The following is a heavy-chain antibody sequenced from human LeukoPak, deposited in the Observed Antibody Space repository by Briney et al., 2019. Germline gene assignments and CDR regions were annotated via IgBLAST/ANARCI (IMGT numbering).Heavy chain of an antibody. CDR2: IYSGGGT. V-gene: IGHV3-53*01. D-gene: IGHD4-17*01. CDR3: ARPTGGYYYGMDV. CDR1: GFTVSSNY. J-gene: IGHJ6*02. Sequence: PGGSLRLSCAASGFTVSSNYMSWVRQAPGKGLVWVSVIYSGGGTYYADSVKGRFTISRDNSKNTLYLQMNSLRAEDTAVYYCARPTGGYYYGMDVWGQGTTVTVSS.